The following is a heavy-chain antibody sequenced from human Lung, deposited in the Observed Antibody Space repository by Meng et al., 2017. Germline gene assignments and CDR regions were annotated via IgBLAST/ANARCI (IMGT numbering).Heavy chain of an antibody. J-gene: IGHJ3*02. CDR2: ITTKANNYAT. D-gene: IGHD6-19*01. CDR1: GFIFSGSD. CDR3: TVYISGHI. Sequence: GESLKISCAASGFIFSGSDIHWVRQASGKGLEWVGRITTKANNYATAYAASVKGRFSISRDDLKITSYLQMNSLRSEDTALYYCTVYISGHIWGRGTVVTVSS. V-gene: IGHV3-73*01.